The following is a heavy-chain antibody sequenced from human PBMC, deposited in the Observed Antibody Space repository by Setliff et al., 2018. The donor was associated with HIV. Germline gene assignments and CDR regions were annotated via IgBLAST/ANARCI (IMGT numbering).Heavy chain of an antibody. CDR2: INPKSGHT. J-gene: IGHJ3*02. V-gene: IGHV1-8*02. D-gene: IGHD3-10*01. CDR1: GGTFSSYA. CDR3: ASDWELGHGFYI. Sequence: VKVSCKASGGTFSSYAISWVRRATGQGLEWMGWINPKSGHTGYAQKFRGRVTMTRNTSIDTAYMELSSLTSEDTAVYYCASDWELGHGFYIWGQGTMVTVSS.